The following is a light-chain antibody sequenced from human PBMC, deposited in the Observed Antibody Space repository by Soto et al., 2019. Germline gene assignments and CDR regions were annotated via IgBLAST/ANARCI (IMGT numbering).Light chain of an antibody. CDR2: GAS. V-gene: IGKV3-20*01. J-gene: IGKJ1*01. Sequence: IVLPQSPGTLSLSPGERATLSCRASQSVSNNYLAWYQQKPGQAPRLLIYGASSRATGIPDRFSGSGSGTDFTLTISRLEPEDFAVYYCQHYGSSPETFGQGTKVDIK. CDR3: QHYGSSPET. CDR1: QSVSNNY.